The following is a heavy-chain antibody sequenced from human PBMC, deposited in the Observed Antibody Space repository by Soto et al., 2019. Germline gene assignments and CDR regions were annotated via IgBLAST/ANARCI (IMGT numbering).Heavy chain of an antibody. J-gene: IGHJ4*02. CDR1: GYVFTGWG. V-gene: IGHV1-18*01. CDR3: ARDRAGLLEF. D-gene: IGHD3-10*01. Sequence: QVQLVQSATEVVKPGASVRVSCKASGYVFTGWGISWVRQVPGQGLGWVGWVSAYDGATGSSEKLQGRISVTRDKSTSTVYMDLTNLRSDDAAVYYCARDRAGLLEFWGQRTLVTVSS. CDR2: VSAYDGAT.